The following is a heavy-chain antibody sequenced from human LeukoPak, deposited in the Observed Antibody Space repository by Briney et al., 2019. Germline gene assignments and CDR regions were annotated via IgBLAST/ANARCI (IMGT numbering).Heavy chain of an antibody. D-gene: IGHD1-26*01. V-gene: IGHV4-39*02. CDR3: ARDRGYSDYFDY. CDR2: IYYSGST. J-gene: IGHJ4*02. CDR1: GGSISSSSYY. Sequence: SETLSLTCTVSGGSISSSSYYWGWIRQPPGKGLEWIGSIYYSGSTYYNPSLKSRVTISVNTSKTQFSLKLSAVTAADTAVYYCARDRGYSDYFDYWGQGALVTVSS.